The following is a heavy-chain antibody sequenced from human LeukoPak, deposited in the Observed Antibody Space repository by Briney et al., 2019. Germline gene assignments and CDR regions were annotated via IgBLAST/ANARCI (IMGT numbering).Heavy chain of an antibody. D-gene: IGHD1-26*01. CDR3: AKHTGRGSNSADAFDF. Sequence: PGGSLRLSCAASGFSFSTYAMSWVRQAPGKGLDWVAAISGSGEATIYADSVKGRFTISRDNSKNTLFLQMNSLRAEESALYYCAKHTGRGSNSADAFDFWGRGTAVTVSS. V-gene: IGHV3-23*01. CDR1: GFSFSTYA. CDR2: ISGSGEAT. J-gene: IGHJ3*01.